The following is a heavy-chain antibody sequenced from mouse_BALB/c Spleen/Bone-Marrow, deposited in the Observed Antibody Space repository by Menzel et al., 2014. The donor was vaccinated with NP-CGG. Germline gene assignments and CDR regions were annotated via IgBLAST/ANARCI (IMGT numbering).Heavy chain of an antibody. Sequence: EVKLVESGGGLVQPGRSRKLSCAASGFTFSSFGMHWVRQAPERGLEWVAYISSGSSTIFYADTVKGRFTISRDNPKNTLFLQMTSLRSEDTAMYYCTRGGNWEDFDYWGQGTTLTVSS. CDR1: GFTFSSFG. V-gene: IGHV5-17*02. D-gene: IGHD4-1*01. CDR2: ISSGSSTI. J-gene: IGHJ2*01. CDR3: TRGGNWEDFDY.